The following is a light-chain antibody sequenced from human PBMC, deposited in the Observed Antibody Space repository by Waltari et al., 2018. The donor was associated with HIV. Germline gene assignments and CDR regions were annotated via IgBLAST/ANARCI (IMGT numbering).Light chain of an antibody. Sequence: QSALTQPRSVSGSPGQSVTISCTGSNSDLGTYNYVSWYQQYPGKAPKPIIYDVKWPPSGFPDRFSGSKSGNTASLTISGLQADDEADYYCCSFASHLFGGGTKLTVL. V-gene: IGLV2-11*01. J-gene: IGLJ3*02. CDR1: NSDLGTYNY. CDR2: DVK. CDR3: CSFASHL.